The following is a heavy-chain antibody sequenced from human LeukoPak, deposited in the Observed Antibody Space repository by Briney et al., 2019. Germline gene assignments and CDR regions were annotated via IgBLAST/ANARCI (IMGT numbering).Heavy chain of an antibody. J-gene: IGHJ4*02. CDR1: GFTFSSYS. V-gene: IGHV3-48*04. CDR2: ISSSSSTI. CDR3: ARDKIKGY. Sequence: VGSLRLSCAASGFTFSSYSMNWVRQAPGKGLEWVSYISSSSSTIYYADSVKGRFTISRDNAKNSLYLQMNSLRAEDTAVYYCARDKIKGYWGQGTLVTVSS.